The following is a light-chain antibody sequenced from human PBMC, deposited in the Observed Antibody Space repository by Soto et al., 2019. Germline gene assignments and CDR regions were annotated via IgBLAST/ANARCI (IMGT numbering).Light chain of an antibody. CDR1: QSVSSDY. J-gene: IGKJ1*01. Sequence: EIVLTQSPGTLSLSPGERATFSCRASQSVSSDYLAWYQQKPGQAPRLLIYGAFKRATGIPDRFSGSGSGTDFTLTISRMEPEDFALYYCQQYGSSGTVGQGTKVDIK. CDR2: GAF. V-gene: IGKV3-20*01. CDR3: QQYGSSGT.